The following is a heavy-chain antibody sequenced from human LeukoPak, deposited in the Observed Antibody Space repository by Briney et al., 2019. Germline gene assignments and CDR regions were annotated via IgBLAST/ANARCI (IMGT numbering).Heavy chain of an antibody. V-gene: IGHV4-39*01. D-gene: IGHD6-19*01. J-gene: IGHJ4*02. CDR3: ARLAGDYFDY. CDR2: IYYTGST. Sequence: SETLSLTCTVSGGPISSTTYYWGWIRQPPGKGLEFIGHIYYTGSTYYNPSLKSRVTISVDTSKSQFSLRLSSVTAADTAVYYCARLAGDYFDYWGQGTLVTVSS. CDR1: GGPISSTTYY.